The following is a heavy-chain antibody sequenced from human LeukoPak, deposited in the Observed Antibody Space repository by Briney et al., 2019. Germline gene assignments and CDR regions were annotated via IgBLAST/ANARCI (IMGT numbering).Heavy chain of an antibody. D-gene: IGHD2-2*02. Sequence: SVKVSCKASGGTLSSYAISWVRQAPGQGLEWMGGIIPIFGTANYAQKFQGRVTITADESTSTAYMELSSLRSEDTAVYYCARDQGYCSSTSCYSNPDYWGQGTLVTVSS. J-gene: IGHJ4*02. CDR2: IIPIFGTA. V-gene: IGHV1-69*13. CDR1: GGTLSSYA. CDR3: ARDQGYCSSTSCYSNPDY.